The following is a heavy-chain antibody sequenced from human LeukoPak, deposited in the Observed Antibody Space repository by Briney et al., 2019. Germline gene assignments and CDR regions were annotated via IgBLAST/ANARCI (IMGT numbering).Heavy chain of an antibody. CDR3: ATGLAGNDGFDI. CDR2: FDPEDGET. Sequence: ASVKVSCKVSAYTLTELSMHWVRQAPGKGLERVGGFDPEDGETIYAQKFQGRVTMTEDSSTDTAYMELSSLRSEDTAVYYCATGLAGNDGFDIWGQGTMVTVSS. V-gene: IGHV1-24*01. D-gene: IGHD3-10*01. CDR1: AYTLTELS. J-gene: IGHJ3*02.